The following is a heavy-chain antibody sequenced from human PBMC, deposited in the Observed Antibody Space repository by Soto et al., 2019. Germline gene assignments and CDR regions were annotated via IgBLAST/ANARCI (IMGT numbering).Heavy chain of an antibody. CDR3: ARGPLVRGVLYYYYGMDV. V-gene: IGHV1-69*13. CDR1: GGTFSSYA. D-gene: IGHD3-10*01. Sequence: GASVKVSCKASGGTFSSYAISWVRQAPGQGLEWMGGIIPIFGTANYAQKFQGRVTITADESTSTAYTELSSLRSEDTAVYYCARGPLVRGVLYYYYGMDVWGQGTTVTVSS. J-gene: IGHJ6*02. CDR2: IIPIFGTA.